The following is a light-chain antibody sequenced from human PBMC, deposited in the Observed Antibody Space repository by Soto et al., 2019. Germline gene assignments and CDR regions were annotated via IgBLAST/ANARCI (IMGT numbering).Light chain of an antibody. J-gene: IGLJ2*01. Sequence: QSALTQPASVSGSPGQSITISCTGTSSDVGGYNYVSWYQQHPGKAPKFMIYEVSNRPSGVSNRFSGSKSGNTASLTISGLQAEDEADYCCSSYTRNSTLVFGGGTKLTVL. CDR3: SSYTRNSTLV. CDR2: EVS. V-gene: IGLV2-14*01. CDR1: SSDVGGYNY.